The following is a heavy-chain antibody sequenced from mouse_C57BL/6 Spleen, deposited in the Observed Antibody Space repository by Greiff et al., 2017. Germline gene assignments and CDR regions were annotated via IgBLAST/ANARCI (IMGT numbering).Heavy chain of an antibody. CDR2: ISSGGSYT. CDR3: ARRGYSNYAMDY. V-gene: IGHV5-6*01. CDR1: GFTFSSYG. D-gene: IGHD2-5*01. J-gene: IGHJ4*01. Sequence: EVQLVESGGDLVKPGGSLKLSCAASGFTFSSYGMSWVRQTPDKRLEWVATISSGGSYTYYPDSVKGRFTISRDKAKNTLYLQMSSLKSEDTAMYYCARRGYSNYAMDYWGQGTSVTVSS.